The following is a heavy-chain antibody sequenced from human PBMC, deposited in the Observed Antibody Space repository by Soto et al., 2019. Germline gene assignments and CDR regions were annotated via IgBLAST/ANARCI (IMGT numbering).Heavy chain of an antibody. CDR2: ISGSGGST. D-gene: IGHD3-3*01. V-gene: IGHV3-23*01. CDR3: AKGLYYDFWSGHSP. Sequence: GGSLRLSCAASGFTFSSYAMSWVRQAPGKGLEWVSAISGSGGSTYYADSVKGRFTISRDNSKNTLYLQMNSLRAEDTAVYYCAKGLYYDFWSGHSPWGQGTLVTVSS. CDR1: GFTFSSYA. J-gene: IGHJ5*02.